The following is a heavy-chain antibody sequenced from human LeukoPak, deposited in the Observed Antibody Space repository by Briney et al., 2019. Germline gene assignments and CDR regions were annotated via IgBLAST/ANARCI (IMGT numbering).Heavy chain of an antibody. J-gene: IGHJ5*02. CDR1: GFTFSSYG. V-gene: IGHV3-33*01. CDR2: IWYDGSNK. CDR3: ARDPDYGDYENWFDP. Sequence: GGSLRLSCAASGFTFSSYGMHWVRQAPGKGPEWVAVIWYDGSNKYYADSVKGRFTISRDNSKNTLYLQMNSLRAEDTAVYYCARDPDYGDYENWFDPWGQGTLVTVSS. D-gene: IGHD4-17*01.